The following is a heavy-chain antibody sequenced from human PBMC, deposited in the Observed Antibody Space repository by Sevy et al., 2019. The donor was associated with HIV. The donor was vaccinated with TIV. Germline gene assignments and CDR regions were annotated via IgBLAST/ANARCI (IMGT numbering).Heavy chain of an antibody. CDR1: GFTFSDYY. Sequence: GGSLRLSCAASGFTFSDYYMSWIRQAPGKGLEWVSYISSSGSTIYYADSVKGRFTISRDKAKNSLYLQRHSLRAEDTAVYYCATESGGGYCSGGSCYSPMGAFDIWGQGTMVTVSS. CDR3: ATESGGGYCSGGSCYSPMGAFDI. D-gene: IGHD2-15*01. CDR2: ISSSGSTI. J-gene: IGHJ3*02. V-gene: IGHV3-11*01.